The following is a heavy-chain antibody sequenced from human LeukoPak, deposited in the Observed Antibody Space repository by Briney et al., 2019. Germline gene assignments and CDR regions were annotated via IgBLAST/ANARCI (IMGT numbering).Heavy chain of an antibody. CDR1: GGTFSSYA. J-gene: IGHJ4*02. CDR2: IIPIFGTA. Sequence: SVKVSCKASGGTFSSYAISWVRQAPGQGLEWMGGIIPIFGTANYAQKFQGRVTITADESTSTVYMELSSLRSEDTAVYYCAAYSSSSLYFDYWGQGTLVTVSS. D-gene: IGHD6-6*01. V-gene: IGHV1-69*13. CDR3: AAYSSSSLYFDY.